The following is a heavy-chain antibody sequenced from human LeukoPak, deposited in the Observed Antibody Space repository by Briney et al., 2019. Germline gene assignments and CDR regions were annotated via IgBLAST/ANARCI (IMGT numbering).Heavy chain of an antibody. CDR3: ASVPIFGVVIIDDY. V-gene: IGHV3-21*01. CDR1: GFTFSSYS. D-gene: IGHD3-3*01. J-gene: IGHJ4*02. CDR2: ISSSSSYI. Sequence: GGSLRLSCAASGFTFSSYSMNWVRQAPGKGLEWVSSISSSSSYIYYADSVKGRFTISRDNAKNSLYLKMNSLRAEDTAVYYCASVPIFGVVIIDDYWGQGTLVTVSS.